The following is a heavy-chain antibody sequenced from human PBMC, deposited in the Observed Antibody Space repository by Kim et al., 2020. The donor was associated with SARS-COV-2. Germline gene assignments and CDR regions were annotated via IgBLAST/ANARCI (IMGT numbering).Heavy chain of an antibody. CDR1: GFTFGDYA. D-gene: IGHD1-26*01. V-gene: IGHV3-9*01. Sequence: GGSLRLSCAASGFTFGDYAMHWVRQAPGKGLEWVSGISWNSGSIGYAESVKGRFTISRDNAKNSLYLQINSLGAEDTALYYCAKDKALWEAGYFQHWGQGTLVTVSS. CDR3: AKDKALWEAGYFQH. CDR2: ISWNSGSI. J-gene: IGHJ1*01.